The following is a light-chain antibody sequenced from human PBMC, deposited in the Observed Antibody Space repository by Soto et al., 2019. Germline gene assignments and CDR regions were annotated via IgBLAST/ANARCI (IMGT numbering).Light chain of an antibody. CDR3: QQYNQWPVT. V-gene: IGKV3-15*01. CDR1: QMVSSS. Sequence: EIVMTQSPATLSCSPGKRVTLPSRAVQMVSSSLAWYQQKPGQTPRILIYGASTRATGIPARFSGSGSGTEFTLTISSLQSEDFAVYYCQQYNQWPVTFGGGTKVEIK. J-gene: IGKJ4*01. CDR2: GAS.